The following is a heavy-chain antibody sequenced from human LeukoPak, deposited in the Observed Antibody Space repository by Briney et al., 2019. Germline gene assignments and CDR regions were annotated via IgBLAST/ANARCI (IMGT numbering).Heavy chain of an antibody. D-gene: IGHD6-19*01. CDR3: ARLSMKAQWLVFFDY. CDR2: INHSGST. CDR1: GGSFSGYY. J-gene: IGHJ4*02. Sequence: SETLSLTCAVYGGSFSGYYWSWIRQPPGKGLEWIGEINHSGSTNYNPSLKSRVTISVDTSKNQFSLKLSSVTAADTAVYYCARLSMKAQWLVFFDYWGQGTLVTVSS. V-gene: IGHV4-34*01.